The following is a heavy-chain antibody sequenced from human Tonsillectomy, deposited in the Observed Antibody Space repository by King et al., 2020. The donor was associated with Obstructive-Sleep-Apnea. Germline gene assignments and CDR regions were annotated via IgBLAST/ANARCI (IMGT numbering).Heavy chain of an antibody. CDR3: AKGFCSGGSCYIFDY. Sequence: VQLVESGGGVVQPGTSLRLSCAASGFTFNNFGMHWVRQAPGKGLEWVAVIWSDGSNKYYTDTLKGRFTISRDNSKNTLFLQMNSLRAEDTAMYYCAKGFCSGGSCYIFDYWGQGTLVTVSS. CDR2: IWSDGSNK. V-gene: IGHV3-33*06. CDR1: GFTFNNFG. D-gene: IGHD2-15*01. J-gene: IGHJ4*02.